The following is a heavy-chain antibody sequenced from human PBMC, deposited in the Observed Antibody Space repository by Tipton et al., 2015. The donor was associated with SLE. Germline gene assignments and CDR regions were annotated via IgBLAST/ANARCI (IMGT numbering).Heavy chain of an antibody. D-gene: IGHD1-7*01. CDR1: GGSFSGYY. CDR2: INHSGST. V-gene: IGHV4-34*01. Sequence: TLSLTCAVYGGSFSGYYWSWIRQPPGKGLEWIGEINHSGSTNYNPSLKSRVTISVDTSKNQFSLKLSSVTAADTAVYYCATPGNSDAFNIWGQGTMVTVSS. J-gene: IGHJ3*02. CDR3: ATPGNSDAFNI.